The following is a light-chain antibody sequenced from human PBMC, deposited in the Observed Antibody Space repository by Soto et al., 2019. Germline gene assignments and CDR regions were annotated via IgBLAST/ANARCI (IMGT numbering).Light chain of an antibody. Sequence: EIVLTQSPATLSLSPGERATLSCRASQSVSRYLAWYQPKPGQAPRLLIYDASNRATGIPARFSGSGSGTDFTLTISSLEPEDFAVYYCQQRSNWPTFGQGTRLEIK. CDR3: QQRSNWPT. CDR2: DAS. V-gene: IGKV3-11*01. J-gene: IGKJ5*01. CDR1: QSVSRY.